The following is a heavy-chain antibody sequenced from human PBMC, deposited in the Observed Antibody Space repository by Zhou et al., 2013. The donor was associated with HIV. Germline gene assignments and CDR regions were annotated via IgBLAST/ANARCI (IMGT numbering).Heavy chain of an antibody. D-gene: IGHD2-21*01. J-gene: IGHJ5*02. CDR1: GYTFTSYY. Sequence: QVQLVQSGAEVKKPGASVKVSCKASGYTFTSYYMHWVRQAPGQGLEWMGIINPSGGSTSYAQKFQGRVTMTRDTSTSTVYMELSSLRSEDTAVYYCARESRGEGRDGDHKRDPFYWFDPWGQGTLVHRLL. CDR2: INPSGGST. V-gene: IGHV1-46*01. CDR3: ARESRGEGRDGDHKRDPFYWFDP.